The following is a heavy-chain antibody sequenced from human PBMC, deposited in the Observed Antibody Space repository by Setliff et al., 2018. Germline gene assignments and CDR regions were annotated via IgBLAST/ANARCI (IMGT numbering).Heavy chain of an antibody. D-gene: IGHD1-26*01. CDR2: LHTSGSI. V-gene: IGHV4-4*08. J-gene: IGHJ4*02. CDR1: GGSISGYY. CDR3: ARDNTMVGATDY. Sequence: PSETLSLTCTVSGGSISGYYWSWIRQPPGKGLEWIGRLHTSGSIDYNPSLKSRVTISVDTSKNQFSLRLRSVTAADTAVYFCARDNTMVGATDYWGLGTLVTVS.